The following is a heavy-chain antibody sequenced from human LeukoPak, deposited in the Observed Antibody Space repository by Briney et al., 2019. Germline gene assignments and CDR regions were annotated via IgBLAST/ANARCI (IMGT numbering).Heavy chain of an antibody. Sequence: SETLSLTCTVSGGSISSYYWRWIRQPAGKGLEWIGRIYTSGSTNYNPSLKSRVTMSVDTSKNQFSLKLSSVTAADTAVYYCARDPLHYFDSSGYYHSDFWGQGTLVTVSS. CDR1: GGSISSYY. CDR3: ARDPLHYFDSSGYYHSDF. CDR2: IYTSGST. V-gene: IGHV4-4*07. J-gene: IGHJ4*02. D-gene: IGHD3-22*01.